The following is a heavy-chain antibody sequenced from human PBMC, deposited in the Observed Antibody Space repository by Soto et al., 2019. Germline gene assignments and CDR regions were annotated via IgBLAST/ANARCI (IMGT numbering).Heavy chain of an antibody. CDR1: GGSISSYY. V-gene: IGHV4-59*01. CDR3: ARGTRLQTAFDY. J-gene: IGHJ4*02. CDR2: IYYSGST. Sequence: SETLSLTCTVSGGSISSYYWSWIRQPPGKGLEWIGYIYYSGSTNYNPSLKSRVTISVDTSKNQFSLKLSSVTAADTAVYYCARGTRLQTAFDYWGQGTLVTVSS. D-gene: IGHD5-12*01.